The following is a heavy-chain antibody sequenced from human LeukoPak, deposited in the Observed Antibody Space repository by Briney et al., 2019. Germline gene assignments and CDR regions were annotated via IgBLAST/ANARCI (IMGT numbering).Heavy chain of an antibody. D-gene: IGHD2-15*01. Sequence: ASVKVSCKASGYTFTGYYMHWVRQAPGQGLEWMGWINPNSGGTNYAQKFQGRVTMTRDTSISTAYMELSRLSPDDTAVYYCARANDIVVANWFDPRGQGTLVTVSS. CDR3: ARANDIVVANWFDP. V-gene: IGHV1-2*02. CDR2: INPNSGGT. CDR1: GYTFTGYY. J-gene: IGHJ5*02.